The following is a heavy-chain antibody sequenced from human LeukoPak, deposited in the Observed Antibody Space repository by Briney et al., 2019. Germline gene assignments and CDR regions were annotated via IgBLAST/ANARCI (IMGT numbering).Heavy chain of an antibody. J-gene: IGHJ5*02. V-gene: IGHV3-23*01. Sequence: GGSLRLSCAASGFTFSSYGMSWVRQAPGKGLEWVSAISGSGGSTYYADSVKGRFTISRDNSKNTLYLQMNRLRAEDTAVYYCARVVLDGYDSRLDWFDPWGQGTLVTVSS. CDR1: GFTFSSYG. D-gene: IGHD3-22*01. CDR2: ISGSGGST. CDR3: ARVVLDGYDSRLDWFDP.